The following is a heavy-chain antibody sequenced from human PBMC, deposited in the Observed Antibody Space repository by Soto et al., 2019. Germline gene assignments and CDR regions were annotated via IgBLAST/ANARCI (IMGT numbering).Heavy chain of an antibody. CDR3: ARGIGYCSSTSCYVDYYYGMDV. D-gene: IGHD2-2*01. J-gene: IGHJ6*02. Sequence: ASVKVSCKASGYTFTGYYMHWVRQAPGQGLEWMGWINPNSGGTNYAQKFQGRVTMTRDTSISTAYMELSRLRSDDTAVYYCARGIGYCSSTSCYVDYYYGMDVWGQGTTVTVSS. CDR2: INPNSGGT. V-gene: IGHV1-2*02. CDR1: GYTFTGYY.